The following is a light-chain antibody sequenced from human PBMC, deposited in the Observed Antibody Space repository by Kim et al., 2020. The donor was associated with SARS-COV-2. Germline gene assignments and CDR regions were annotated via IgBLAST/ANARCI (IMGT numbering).Light chain of an antibody. J-gene: IGLJ2*01. CDR2: EVD. CDR1: YNAFDDYYF. V-gene: IGLV2-8*01. CDR3: SSYVLNNIV. Sequence: QSVLTQPPSASGSPGQSVTISCTATYNAFDDYYFVSWYQQHPGRAPRLLIHEVDRRPSGVPHRFSGSRSGNTASLTVSGLQPEDEAHYYCSSYVLNNIVFGGGTQLTVL.